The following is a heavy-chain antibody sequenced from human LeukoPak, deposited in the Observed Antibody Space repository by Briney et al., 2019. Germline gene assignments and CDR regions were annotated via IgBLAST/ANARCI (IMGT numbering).Heavy chain of an antibody. Sequence: ASVKVSCKPSGYTFTGYYIHWVRQAPGQGLEWMGWINPNSGDTDYAQKFQGRVTMTRDTSISTVHMELNRLRSDDTAVYYCAREGSGIAVGGPYFDFWGQGALVTVSS. D-gene: IGHD6-19*01. J-gene: IGHJ4*02. V-gene: IGHV1-2*02. CDR3: AREGSGIAVGGPYFDF. CDR1: GYTFTGYY. CDR2: INPNSGDT.